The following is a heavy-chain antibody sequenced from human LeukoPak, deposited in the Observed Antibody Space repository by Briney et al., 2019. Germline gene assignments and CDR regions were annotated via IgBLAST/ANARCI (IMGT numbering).Heavy chain of an antibody. V-gene: IGHV4-39*01. CDR2: MNYSGST. J-gene: IGHJ4*02. Sequence: PSETLSLTCTVSGASISSGPYYWGWIRQPPGKGLEWIGSMNYSGSTYYKPSLQSRVTISGDPSKNQFSVKLSSVTAADTAVYYCARLRATLTVVVTLFDSWGQGTLVTVSS. CDR3: ARLRATLTVVVTLFDS. CDR1: GASISSGPYY. D-gene: IGHD3-22*01.